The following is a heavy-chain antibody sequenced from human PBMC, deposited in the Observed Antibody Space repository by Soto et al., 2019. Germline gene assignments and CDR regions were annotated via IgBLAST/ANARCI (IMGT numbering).Heavy chain of an antibody. V-gene: IGHV1-69*01. J-gene: IGHJ4*02. D-gene: IGHD6-19*01. CDR1: GGTFSSYA. CDR3: ARVSSFPSFSSGWYFDY. CDR2: IIPIFGTA. Sequence: QVQLVQSGAEVKKPGSSVKVSCKASGGTFSSYAISWVRQAPGQGLEWMGGIIPIFGTANYAQKFQGRVTITADESTSTAYMKLSSLRSEDTAVYYCARVSSFPSFSSGWYFDYWGQGTLVTVSS.